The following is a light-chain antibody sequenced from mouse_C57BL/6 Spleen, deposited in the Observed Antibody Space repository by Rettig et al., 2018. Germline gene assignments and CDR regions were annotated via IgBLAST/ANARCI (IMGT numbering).Light chain of an antibody. J-gene: IGKJ2*01. Sequence: DIVMTQSHKFMSTSVGDRVSITCKASQDVGTAVAWYQQKPGQSPKLLIYWTSTRHTGVPDRFTGSGSGTDFTLTISNVQSEDLADYFCQQYGTYPLTF. CDR3: QQYGTYPLT. V-gene: IGKV6-23*01. CDR1: QDVGTA. CDR2: WTS.